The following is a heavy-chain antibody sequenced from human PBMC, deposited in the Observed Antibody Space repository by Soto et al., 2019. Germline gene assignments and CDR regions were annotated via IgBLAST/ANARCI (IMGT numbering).Heavy chain of an antibody. V-gene: IGHV3-23*01. D-gene: IGHD3-22*01. CDR3: ATMNGYFGY. J-gene: IGHJ4*02. Sequence: GGSLRLSCADSGFRFSSYSISWVRQTPGKGLEWVAAITATGDRTYYADSVTGRFTISRDNSKKTHYLQMTSLRAEDTAMYYCATMNGYFGYWGQGTPVTV. CDR1: GFRFSSYS. CDR2: ITATGDRT.